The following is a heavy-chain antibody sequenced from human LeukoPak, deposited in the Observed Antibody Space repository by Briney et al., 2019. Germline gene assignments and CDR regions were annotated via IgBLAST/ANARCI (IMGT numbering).Heavy chain of an antibody. D-gene: IGHD2-2*01. CDR3: ARTVVPAASWFDP. J-gene: IGHJ5*02. V-gene: IGHV5-51*01. Sequence: GESLKISCKGSGYSFTSYWIGWARQMPGKGLEWMGIIYPGDSDTRYSPSFQGQVTISADKSISTAYLQWSSLKASDTAMYYCARTVVPAASWFDPWGQGTLVTVSS. CDR2: IYPGDSDT. CDR1: GYSFTSYW.